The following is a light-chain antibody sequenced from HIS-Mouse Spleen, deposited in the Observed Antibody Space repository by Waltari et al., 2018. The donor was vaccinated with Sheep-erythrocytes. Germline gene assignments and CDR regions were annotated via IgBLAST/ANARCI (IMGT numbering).Light chain of an antibody. CDR3: CSYAGSYNHV. CDR1: SSDVGGYNY. J-gene: IGLJ1*01. V-gene: IGLV2-11*01. CDR2: DVS. Sequence: QSALTPPRSVSWSPGQSVTISCTGTSSDVGGYNYVSWYQQHPGKAPKLMIYDVSKRPSGVPDRFSGSKSGNTASLTISGLQAEDEADYYCCSYAGSYNHVFATGTKVTVL.